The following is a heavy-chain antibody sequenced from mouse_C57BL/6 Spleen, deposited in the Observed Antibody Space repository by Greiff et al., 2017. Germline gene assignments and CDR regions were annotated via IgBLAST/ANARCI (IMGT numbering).Heavy chain of an antibody. D-gene: IGHD2-3*01. V-gene: IGHV1-4*01. Sequence: VQLQQSGAELARPGASVKMSCKASGYTFTSYTMHWVKQRPGQGLEWIGYINPSSGYTKYNQKFKDKATLTADKSSSTAYMQLSSLTTEDSAVYYCASLDTIGYDGYYDYWGQGTTLTVSS. J-gene: IGHJ2*01. CDR2: INPSSGYT. CDR3: ASLDTIGYDGYYDY. CDR1: GYTFTSYT.